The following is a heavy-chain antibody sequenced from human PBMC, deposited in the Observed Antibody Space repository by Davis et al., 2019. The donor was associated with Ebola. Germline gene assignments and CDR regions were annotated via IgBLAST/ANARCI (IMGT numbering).Heavy chain of an antibody. CDR3: ARTGYYDSSGNYYAPNFDY. J-gene: IGHJ4*02. V-gene: IGHV3-21*01. Sequence: GESLKISCAASGFAFNSYTMNWVRQAPGKGLEWVSSISPTSAHIYSAVSLKGRFTISRDNAKNSLYLQMNSLRAEDTAVYYCARTGYYDSSGNYYAPNFDYWGQGTLVTVSS. CDR2: ISPTSAHI. D-gene: IGHD3-22*01. CDR1: GFAFNSYT.